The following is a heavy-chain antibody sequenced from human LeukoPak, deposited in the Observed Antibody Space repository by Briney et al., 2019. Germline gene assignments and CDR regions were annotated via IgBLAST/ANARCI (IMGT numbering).Heavy chain of an antibody. CDR1: GFTVSSES. CDR2: ISGSGGST. CDR3: ATDGTYYDFWSGFYWLDY. V-gene: IGHV3-23*01. Sequence: GGSLRLSCAASGFTVSSESMSWVREAPGKGQERVSTISGSGGSTFYADSVKGRFTISRDHSKNSLYLQMNTLSAEDTAVYYCATDGTYYDFWSGFYWLDYWGQGTLVTVSS. D-gene: IGHD3-3*01. J-gene: IGHJ4*02.